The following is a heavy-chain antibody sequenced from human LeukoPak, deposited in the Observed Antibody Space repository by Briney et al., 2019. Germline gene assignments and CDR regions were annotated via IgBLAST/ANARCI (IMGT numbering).Heavy chain of an antibody. CDR1: GGSISSSSYY. V-gene: IGHV4-39*01. D-gene: IGHD6-13*01. J-gene: IGHJ3*02. CDR3: ARHRIAPADDAFDI. Sequence: PSETLSLTCSVSGGSISSSSYYWGWIPRPPGKGLEWIGSIYYSGSTYYNPSLKSRVAISVDTSKTLFSLKLSSVTAADTAVYYCARHRIAPADDAFDIWGRGTIVTVSS. CDR2: IYYSGST.